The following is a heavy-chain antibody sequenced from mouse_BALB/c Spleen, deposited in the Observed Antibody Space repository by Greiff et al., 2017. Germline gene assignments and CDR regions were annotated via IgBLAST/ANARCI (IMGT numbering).Heavy chain of an antibody. Sequence: VQLQQSGPGLVQPSQSLSITCTVSGFSLTGYGVNWVRQPPGKGLEWLGMIWGDGSTDYNSALKSRLSISKDNSKSQVFLKMNSLQTDDTARYYCARDGYSYAMDYWGQGTSVTVSS. V-gene: IGHV2-6-7*01. CDR1: GFSLTGYG. J-gene: IGHJ4*01. CDR2: IWGDGST. D-gene: IGHD2-3*01. CDR3: ARDGYSYAMDY.